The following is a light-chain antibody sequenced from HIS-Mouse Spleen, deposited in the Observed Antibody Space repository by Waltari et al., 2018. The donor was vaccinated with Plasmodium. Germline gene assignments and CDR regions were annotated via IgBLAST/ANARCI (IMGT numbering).Light chain of an antibody. J-gene: IGLJ3*02. V-gene: IGLV5-45*02. CDR2: YKSDSDT. CDR3: MIWHSSAWV. Sequence: QAVLTQPSSLSASPGASASPTSPFRSGINVGTYWIYSYTKKPGSPPQYLLRYKSDSDTQQGSGVPSRFSGSKDASANAGILLISGLQSEDEADYYCMIWHSSAWVFGGGTKLTVL. CDR1: SGINVGTYW.